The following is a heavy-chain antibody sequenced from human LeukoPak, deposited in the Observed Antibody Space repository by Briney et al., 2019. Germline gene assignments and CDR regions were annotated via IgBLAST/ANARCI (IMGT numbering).Heavy chain of an antibody. V-gene: IGHV1-69*05. CDR3: ARKYYYGSGSYYGPFDY. J-gene: IGHJ4*02. Sequence: GSSVKVSCKASGGTFSSYAISWVRQAPGQGLEWMGGIIPIFGTANYAQKFQGRVTITTDESTSTAYMELSSLRSEDTAVYYCARKYYYGSGSYYGPFDYWGQGTLVTVSS. CDR1: GGTFSSYA. D-gene: IGHD3-10*01. CDR2: IIPIFGTA.